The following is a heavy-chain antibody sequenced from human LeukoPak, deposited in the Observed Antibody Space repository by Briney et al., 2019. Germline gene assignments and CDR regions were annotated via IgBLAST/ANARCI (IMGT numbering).Heavy chain of an antibody. Sequence: GGSLRLSCAASGFTFSDYYMSWIRQAPGKGLEWVSYISSRTSDTNYIDSVKGRFTISRDNAKNSLYLQMNSLRAEDTAVYYCTRVGSSGSVDYWGQGTLVTVSS. CDR2: ISSRTSDT. D-gene: IGHD1-1*01. V-gene: IGHV3-11*06. J-gene: IGHJ4*02. CDR1: GFTFSDYY. CDR3: TRVGSSGSVDY.